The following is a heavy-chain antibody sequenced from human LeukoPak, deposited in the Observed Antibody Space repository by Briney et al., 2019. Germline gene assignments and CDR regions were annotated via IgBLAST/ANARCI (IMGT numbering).Heavy chain of an antibody. CDR2: ITDTDHSM. Sequence: GGSLRLSCDASGFTFSDYYMSWIRQAPGKGLEWLSYITDTDHSMRYADSVKGRFAISRDNAKNSLYLQMNSLRAEDTAVYYCAKDQSYGSMFDYWGQGTLVTVSS. CDR1: GFTFSDYY. J-gene: IGHJ4*02. V-gene: IGHV3-11*01. CDR3: AKDQSYGSMFDY. D-gene: IGHD5-18*01.